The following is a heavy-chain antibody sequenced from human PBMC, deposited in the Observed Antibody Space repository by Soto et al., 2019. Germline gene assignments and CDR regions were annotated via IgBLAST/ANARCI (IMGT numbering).Heavy chain of an antibody. J-gene: IGHJ6*02. CDR1: GGSISSYY. CDR2: IHYSGST. V-gene: IGHV4-59*01. D-gene: IGHD2-2*01. Sequence: QVQLQESGPGLVKPSETLSLTCTVSGGSISSYYWSWIRQSPGKGLEWIGYIHYSGSTKSNPSFKSRVTISVDTSRSQVSLKLSSVTAADSAVYFCARARYQLLHPYYFGMDVWGQGTTVSVSS. CDR3: ARARYQLLHPYYFGMDV.